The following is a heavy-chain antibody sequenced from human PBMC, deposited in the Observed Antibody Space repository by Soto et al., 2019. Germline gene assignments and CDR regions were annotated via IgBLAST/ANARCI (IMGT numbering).Heavy chain of an antibody. CDR1: GFTLADYT. V-gene: IGHV3-43*01. CDR3: AKDFDILTGYSDGMDV. CDR2: INWGDGTT. Sequence: GGSLRLSCAASGFTLADYTMRWVRQPPGKGLERVSLINWGDGTTYYADSVKGQFTISRDNSKNSLYLQMNSLRTEDTAVYYCAKDFDILTGYSDGMDVWGQGTTVTVSS. D-gene: IGHD3-9*01. J-gene: IGHJ6*02.